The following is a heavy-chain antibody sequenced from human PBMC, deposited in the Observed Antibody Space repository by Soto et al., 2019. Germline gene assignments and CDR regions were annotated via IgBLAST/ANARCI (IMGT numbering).Heavy chain of an antibody. J-gene: IGHJ6*02. CDR3: ARGTVTGSEYNYYYYGMDV. Sequence: GGSLRLSCPASGFSVSSNYMSWVRQAPGKGLEGVSVIYTGGSTHYADSVEGRFTISRDISKNTLYLQMNSLRAEDTAVYYCARGTVTGSEYNYYYYGMDVWGQGTTVTVSS. CDR2: IYTGGST. V-gene: IGHV3-53*01. D-gene: IGHD1-1*01. CDR1: GFSVSSNY.